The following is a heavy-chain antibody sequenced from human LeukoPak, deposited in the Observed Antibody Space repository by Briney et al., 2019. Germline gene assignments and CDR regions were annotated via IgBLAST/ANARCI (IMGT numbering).Heavy chain of an antibody. CDR1: GGSISSYY. Sequence: SETLSLTCTVSGGSISSYYWSWIRQPAGKGLEWIGRIYTSGSTNYNPSLKSRVTMSVDTSKNQFSLKLSSVTAADTAVSYCARSYCSGGSCYFAYWGQGTLVTVSS. CDR3: ARSYCSGGSCYFAY. J-gene: IGHJ4*02. CDR2: IYTSGST. V-gene: IGHV4-4*07. D-gene: IGHD2-15*01.